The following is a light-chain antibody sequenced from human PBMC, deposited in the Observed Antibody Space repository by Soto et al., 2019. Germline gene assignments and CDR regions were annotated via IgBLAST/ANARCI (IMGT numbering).Light chain of an antibody. CDR3: QEYNTWPWT. V-gene: IGKV3-15*01. CDR2: GAS. CDR1: QSVNNN. Sequence: ETLMTQSPATLSVSPGERATLSCRASQSVNNNLAWYQQKLGQAPRVLIYGASTMATGIPARFTGSGSGTDFILTITILQSEDSAVYYCQEYNTWPWTFGQGTKVEF. J-gene: IGKJ1*01.